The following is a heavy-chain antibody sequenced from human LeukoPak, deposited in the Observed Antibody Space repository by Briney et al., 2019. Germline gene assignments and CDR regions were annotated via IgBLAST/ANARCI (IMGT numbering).Heavy chain of an antibody. CDR2: IYNDGST. CDR3: AKGSGINHYHWIDP. J-gene: IGHJ5*02. D-gene: IGHD1-14*01. Sequence: GGSLRLSCAASGLTVSSSYMSWVRQAPGKGLEWVSIIYNDGSTYYADSMKGRFTISRDNSKNTLYLQVNSLRAEDTAMYYCAKGSGINHYHWIDPWGQGTLVTVSS. V-gene: IGHV3-53*01. CDR1: GLTVSSSY.